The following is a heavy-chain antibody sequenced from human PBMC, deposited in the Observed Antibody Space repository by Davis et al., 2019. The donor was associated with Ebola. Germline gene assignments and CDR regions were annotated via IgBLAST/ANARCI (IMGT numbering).Heavy chain of an antibody. CDR2: ITSSSNYI. V-gene: IGHV3-21*01. Sequence: GGSLRLSCAASGFTFSSNSMHCVRQAPGKGLEWVSFITSSSNYIYYADSVKGRFTVSRDNAKNSLYLQMNSLRAEDTAVYYCVRDPALVVTGGGWFFGLWGRGTLVTVSS. J-gene: IGHJ2*01. CDR3: VRDPALVVTGGGWFFGL. D-gene: IGHD2-21*02. CDR1: GFTFSSNS.